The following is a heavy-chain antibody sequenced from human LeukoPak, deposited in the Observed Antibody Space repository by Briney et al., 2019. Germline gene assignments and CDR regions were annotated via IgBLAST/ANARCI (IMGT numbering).Heavy chain of an antibody. Sequence: SETLSLTCSVYSGPFSAYYWSWIRQPPGKGLEWIGEITHSGTNYNPSLKSRVTMSVDTSRNQFSLSLTSVTAADTAVYYCATRLTWGQGTLVTVSS. D-gene: IGHD5-12*01. CDR1: SGPFSAYY. J-gene: IGHJ4*02. CDR2: ITHSGT. V-gene: IGHV4-34*01. CDR3: ATRLT.